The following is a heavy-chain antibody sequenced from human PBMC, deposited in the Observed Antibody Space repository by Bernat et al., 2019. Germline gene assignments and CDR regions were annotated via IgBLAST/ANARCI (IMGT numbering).Heavy chain of an antibody. V-gene: IGHV3-33*01. CDR1: GFTFSSYG. CDR3: AREADCSGGSCGFFHH. D-gene: IGHD2-15*01. J-gene: IGHJ1*01. Sequence: QVQLVESGGGMVQPGRSLRLSCAVSGFTFSSYGMHWVRQAPGKGLEWVAVIWSDGNNKYYADSVKGRFTISRDNSRDTLYLQMNSLRAEDTAVYYCAREADCSGGSCGFFHHWGQGTLVTVSS. CDR2: IWSDGNNK.